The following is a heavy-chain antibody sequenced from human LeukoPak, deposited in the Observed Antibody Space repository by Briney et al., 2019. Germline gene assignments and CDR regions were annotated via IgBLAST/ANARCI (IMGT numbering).Heavy chain of an antibody. D-gene: IGHD3-22*01. Sequence: PGGSLRLSCAASGFTVSSNYMSWVRQAPGKGLEWVSVIYSGGSTYYADSVKGRFTISRDNSKNTLYLQMNSLRAEDTAVYYCARGPSYYATTGFYSEYWGQGILVTVSS. CDR1: GFTVSSNY. CDR3: ARGPSYYATTGFYSEY. CDR2: IYSGGST. J-gene: IGHJ4*02. V-gene: IGHV3-66*02.